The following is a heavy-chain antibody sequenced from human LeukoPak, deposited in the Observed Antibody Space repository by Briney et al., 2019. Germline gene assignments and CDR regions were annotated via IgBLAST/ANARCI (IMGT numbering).Heavy chain of an antibody. V-gene: IGHV3-33*01. D-gene: IGHD6-19*01. CDR1: GFTFSTYA. J-gene: IGHJ4*02. CDR3: VRDPSNSGWAFDY. CDR2: IWYNGKNK. Sequence: GGSLRLSCAASGFTFSTYAMHWVRQAPGKGLEWVAMIWYNGKNKHYADSAKGRFTISRDNSKNTLDLQMNSLRADDTAVYYCVRDPSNSGWAFDYWGQGTLVTVSS.